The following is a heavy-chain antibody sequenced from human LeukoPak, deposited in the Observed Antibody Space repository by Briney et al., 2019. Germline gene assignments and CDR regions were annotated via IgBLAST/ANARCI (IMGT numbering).Heavy chain of an antibody. CDR2: FYSSGRT. V-gene: IGHV4-39*07. J-gene: IGHJ5*02. D-gene: IGHD6-6*01. Sequence: SETLSLTCTVSGGSISGTNYYWGWIRQPPGKGLEWIGSFYSSGRTYYNPSLKSRVTISVDTSKNQFSLKLSSVTAADTAVYYCARELSSVFDPWGQGTLVTVSS. CDR3: ARELSSVFDP. CDR1: GGSISGTNYY.